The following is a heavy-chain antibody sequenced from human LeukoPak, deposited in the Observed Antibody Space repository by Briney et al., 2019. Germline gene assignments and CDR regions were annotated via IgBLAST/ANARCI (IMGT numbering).Heavy chain of an antibody. CDR3: ARASDHVWGSYRWDAFDI. V-gene: IGHV3-21*01. CDR1: TFTFSSYT. D-gene: IGHD3-16*02. J-gene: IGHJ3*02. Sequence: GGSLRLSCAASTFTFSSYTMNWVRQAPGTGLEWVSSISSSGSYIYYADSLKGRFTVSRDNARKSLYLQMKRLRAEDTAVYYCARASDHVWGSYRWDAFDIWGQGKMVTVSS. CDR2: ISSSGSYI.